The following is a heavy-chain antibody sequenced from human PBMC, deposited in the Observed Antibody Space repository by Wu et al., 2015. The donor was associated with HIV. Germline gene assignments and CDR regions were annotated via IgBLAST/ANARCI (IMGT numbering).Heavy chain of an antibody. Sequence: QVQLVRSGAEVKKPGASVKVSCKASGYTFTGYYMHWVRQAPGQGLEWMGWINPNSGGTNYAQKFQGRVTMTRDTSISTAYMELSRLRSDDTAVYYCARDGGYCSGGSCYRSWVHPWGQGTLVTVSS. CDR3: ARDGGYCSGGSCYRSWVHP. CDR1: GYTFTGYY. V-gene: IGHV1-2*02. D-gene: IGHD2-15*01. J-gene: IGHJ5*02. CDR2: INPNSGGT.